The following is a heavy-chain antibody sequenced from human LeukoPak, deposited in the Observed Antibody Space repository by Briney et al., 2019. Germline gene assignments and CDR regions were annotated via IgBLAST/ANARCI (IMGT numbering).Heavy chain of an antibody. CDR3: ATLRNFDY. Sequence: PGRSLRLSCTASGFTFGDYTMSWFRQAPGKGLEWVSYISSSSSTIYYADSVKGRFTISRDNAKNSLYLQMNSLRDEDTAVYCCATLRNFDYWGQGTLVTVSS. V-gene: IGHV3-48*02. CDR1: GFTFGDYT. CDR2: ISSSSSTI. J-gene: IGHJ4*02.